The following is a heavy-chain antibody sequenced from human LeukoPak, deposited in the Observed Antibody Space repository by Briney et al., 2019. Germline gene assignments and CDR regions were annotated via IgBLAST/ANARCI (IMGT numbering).Heavy chain of an antibody. CDR3: AKNGPNWGELDY. V-gene: IGHV3-23*01. J-gene: IGHJ4*02. CDR1: GFTFSSYA. D-gene: IGHD7-27*01. CDR2: ISANGVST. Sequence: GGSLRLSCSASGFTFSSYAMTWVRQAPGKGLDWVASISANGVSTTYYADSVEGRFTISRDNSKNTLHLQMNSLRAEDTAVYYCAKNGPNWGELDYWGQGTLVTVSS.